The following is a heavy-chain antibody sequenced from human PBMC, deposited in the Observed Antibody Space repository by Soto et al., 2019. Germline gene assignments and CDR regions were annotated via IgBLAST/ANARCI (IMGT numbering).Heavy chain of an antibody. CDR1: GFTFSIYG. V-gene: IGHV3-30*18. CDR3: AKDGYFCSGGSCYQGYFDY. J-gene: IGHJ4*02. D-gene: IGHD2-15*01. CDR2: ISYDGSNK. Sequence: GGSLRLSCAASGFTFSIYGMHWVRQAPGKGLEWVAVISYDGSNKYYADSVKGRFTISRDNSKNTLYLQMNSLRAEDTAVYYCAKDGYFCSGGSCYQGYFDYWGQGTLVTVSS.